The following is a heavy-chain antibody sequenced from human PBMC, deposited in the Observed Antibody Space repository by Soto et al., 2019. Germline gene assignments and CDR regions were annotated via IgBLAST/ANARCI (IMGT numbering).Heavy chain of an antibody. Sequence: SETLSLTCAVSGVSITTTGYSWSWIRQPPGKGLELIGYIYPSGTIFYNPSLNSRVTISIDTSNNQFSLRLSSVSAADTAVYFCATYTAYAEYYLDFWGRGALVTVSS. V-gene: IGHV4-30-2*01. J-gene: IGHJ4*02. CDR3: ATYTAYAEYYLDF. D-gene: IGHD6-6*01. CDR1: GVSITTTGYS. CDR2: IYPSGTI.